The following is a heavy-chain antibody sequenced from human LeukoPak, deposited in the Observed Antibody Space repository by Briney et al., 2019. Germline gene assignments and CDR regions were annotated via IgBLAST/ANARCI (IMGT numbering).Heavy chain of an antibody. Sequence: SETLSLTCTVSGGSISSSSYYWGWIRQPPGKGLEWIGSIYYSGSTYYNPSLKSRVTISVDTSKNQFSLKLSSVTAADTAVYYCARGQVAVAGPYLFLFDYWGQGTLVTVSS. D-gene: IGHD6-19*01. CDR2: IYYSGST. J-gene: IGHJ4*02. CDR1: GGSISSSSYY. V-gene: IGHV4-39*01. CDR3: ARGQVAVAGPYLFLFDY.